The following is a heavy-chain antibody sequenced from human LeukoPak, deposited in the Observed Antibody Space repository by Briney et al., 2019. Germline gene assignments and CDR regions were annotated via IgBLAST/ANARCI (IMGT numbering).Heavy chain of an antibody. D-gene: IGHD2-15*01. CDR3: ARLYCSGGSCPTDY. CDR2: IIPIFGTA. Sequence: GASVKVSCKASGGTFSSYAISWVRQAPGQGLEWMGGIIPIFGTANYAQKFQGRVTITTDESTGTAYMELSSLRSEDTAVYYCARLYCSGGSCPTDYWGQGTLVTVSS. J-gene: IGHJ4*02. CDR1: GGTFSSYA. V-gene: IGHV1-69*05.